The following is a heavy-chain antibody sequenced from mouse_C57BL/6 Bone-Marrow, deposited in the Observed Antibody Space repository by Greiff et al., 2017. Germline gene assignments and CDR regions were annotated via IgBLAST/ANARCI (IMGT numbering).Heavy chain of an antibody. J-gene: IGHJ3*01. CDR1: GYAFTNYL. D-gene: IGHD4-1*01. Sequence: QVQLQQSGAELVRPGTSVKVSCKASGYAFTNYLIEWVKQRPGQGLEWIGVINPGSGGTNYTEKFKGKATLTADKSSSTAYMQLSSLTSEDSAVYFCARSKNWDSWFAYWGQGTLFTVSA. CDR3: ARSKNWDSWFAY. V-gene: IGHV1-54*01. CDR2: INPGSGGT.